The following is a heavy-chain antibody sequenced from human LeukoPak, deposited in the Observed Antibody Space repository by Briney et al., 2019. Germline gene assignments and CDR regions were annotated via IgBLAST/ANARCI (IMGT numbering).Heavy chain of an antibody. J-gene: IGHJ3*02. CDR2: ISSSSSYI. Sequence: PGGSLRLSCAASGFTFSSYSMNWVRQAPGKGLEWVSSISSSSSYIYYADSVKGRFTISRDNAKNSLYLQMNSLRAEDTAVYYCARDPREGYPQDSDDAFDIWGQGTMVTVSS. CDR1: GFTFSSYS. CDR3: ARDPREGYPQDSDDAFDI. V-gene: IGHV3-21*01. D-gene: IGHD5-18*01.